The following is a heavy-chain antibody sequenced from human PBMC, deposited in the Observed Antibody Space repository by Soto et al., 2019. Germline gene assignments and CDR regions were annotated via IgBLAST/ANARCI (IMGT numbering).Heavy chain of an antibody. V-gene: IGHV1-58*01. CDR2: IVVGSGNT. Sequence: GASVKVSCKASGFTFTSSAVQWVRQARGQRLEWIGWIVVGSGNTNYAQKFQERVTITRDMSTSTAYMELSSLRSEDTAVYYCAAYTYYYDSSGFMVPYYFDYCGQGTLVTVSS. D-gene: IGHD3-22*01. CDR3: AAYTYYYDSSGFMVPYYFDY. J-gene: IGHJ4*02. CDR1: GFTFTSSA.